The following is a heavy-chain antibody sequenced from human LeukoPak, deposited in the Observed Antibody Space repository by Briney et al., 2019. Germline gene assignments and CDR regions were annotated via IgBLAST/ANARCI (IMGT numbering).Heavy chain of an antibody. CDR3: ASDQRKAARPPYYFDY. D-gene: IGHD6-6*01. CDR2: ISYDGSNK. J-gene: IGHJ4*02. Sequence: GGSLRLSCAAAGFTFNSYTMNWVRQAPGKGLEWVAVISYDGSNKYYADSVKGRFTISRDNSKNTLYLQMNSLRAEDTAVYYCASDQRKAARPPYYFDYWGQGTLVTVSS. V-gene: IGHV3-30*04. CDR1: GFTFNSYT.